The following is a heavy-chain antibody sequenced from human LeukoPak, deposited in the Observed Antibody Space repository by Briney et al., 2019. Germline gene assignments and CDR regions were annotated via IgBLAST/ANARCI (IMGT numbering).Heavy chain of an antibody. CDR1: GFTFSDYY. Sequence: GGSLRLSCAASGFTFSDYYMSWIRQAPGKGLEWVSYISSSGSTIYYADSVKGRFTISRDNAKNSLYLQMNSLRAEDTAVYYCARDTQETYYYDSSGYFTFDIWGQGTMVTVSS. CDR3: ARDTQETYYYDSSGYFTFDI. D-gene: IGHD3-22*01. CDR2: ISSSGSTI. J-gene: IGHJ3*02. V-gene: IGHV3-11*04.